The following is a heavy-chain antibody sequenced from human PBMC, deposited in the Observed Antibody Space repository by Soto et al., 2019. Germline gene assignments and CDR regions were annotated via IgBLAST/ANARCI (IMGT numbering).Heavy chain of an antibody. CDR1: GGSISGGVGGLYY. Sequence: QLQLRESGPGLVKPSETLSLTCTVSGGSISGGVGGLYYWRWIRQPPGKGLEWIGYIYDSGSTYYNPSFKSRVTISVDTSKNQFSLRLSSVTAADTAVYYGASEVIPLTTDWYFDLWGRGTLVTVSS. D-gene: IGHD4-17*01. J-gene: IGHJ2*01. CDR2: IYDSGST. CDR3: ASEVIPLTTDWYFDL. V-gene: IGHV4-30-4*01.